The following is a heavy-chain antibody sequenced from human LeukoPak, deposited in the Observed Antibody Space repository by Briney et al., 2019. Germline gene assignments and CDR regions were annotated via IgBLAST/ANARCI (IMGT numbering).Heavy chain of an antibody. CDR3: ARLIVGATDFDY. D-gene: IGHD1-26*01. V-gene: IGHV4-34*01. CDR1: GGSFIGYY. CDR2: INHSGST. J-gene: IGHJ4*02. Sequence: SETLSLTCAVYGGSFIGYYWSWSRQPLAKGLEWIGEINHSGSTSYNPSLKSRVTISVDTSKNQFSLKLSSVTAADTAVYYCARLIVGATDFDYWGQGTLVTVSS.